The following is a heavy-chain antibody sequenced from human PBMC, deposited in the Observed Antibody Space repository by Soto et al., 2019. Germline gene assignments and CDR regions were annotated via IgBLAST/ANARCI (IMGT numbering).Heavy chain of an antibody. V-gene: IGHV1-8*01. J-gene: IGHJ4*02. CDR3: ARHTATVPGDF. D-gene: IGHD5-18*01. CDR2: MNPNSGNA. CDR1: GYTFTSYD. Sequence: QVQLVQSGAEVTKPGASVKVSCKASGYTFTSYDINWVRQATGQRPEWMGWMNPNSGNAGYAEKFQGRVTMTRDTSITTAYMELSGLTSDDTAVYYCARHTATVPGDFWGQGTRVTVSS.